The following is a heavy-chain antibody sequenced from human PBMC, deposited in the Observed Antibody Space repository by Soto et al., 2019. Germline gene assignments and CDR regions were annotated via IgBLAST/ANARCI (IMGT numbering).Heavy chain of an antibody. Sequence: QVQLVQSGAEVKKPGSSVKVSCKASGGTFSSYAISWVRQAPGQGLEWMGGIIPIFGTTNYAQKFQGRVTITADESXXTXYXXLSSLRSEDTAMYYCARAPADYYDSSGYGGVGFVPWGQGTLVTVSS. V-gene: IGHV1-69*12. CDR3: ARAPADYYDSSGYGGVGFVP. CDR2: IIPIFGTT. J-gene: IGHJ5*02. D-gene: IGHD3-22*01. CDR1: GGTFSSYA.